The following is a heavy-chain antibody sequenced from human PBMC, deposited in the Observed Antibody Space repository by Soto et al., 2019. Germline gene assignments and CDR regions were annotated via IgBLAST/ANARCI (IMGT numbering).Heavy chain of an antibody. CDR1: GYTFTSYG. V-gene: IGHV1-69*13. J-gene: IGHJ6*02. D-gene: IGHD2-15*01. CDR3: ASWLKGPDIGNYYYGMDV. CDR2: IMPIFRAP. Sequence: SVKVSCKDSGYTFTSYGISCVRPAPGQGLEWLGGIMPIFRAPDYAQRFQGRVTITADEFTRTAYMEMNSLRSEDTAVYYCASWLKGPDIGNYYYGMDVWGQGTTVTVSS.